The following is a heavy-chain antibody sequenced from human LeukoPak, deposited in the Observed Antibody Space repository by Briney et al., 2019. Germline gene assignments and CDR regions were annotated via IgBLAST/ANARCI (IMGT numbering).Heavy chain of an antibody. D-gene: IGHD2/OR15-2a*01. J-gene: IGHJ4*02. V-gene: IGHV3-7*01. Sequence: PGGSLRLSCAASGFTFSSYAMSWVRQAPGGGLEWVASIKQDGSETYFGNSMKGRFSASRDNAKNSLFLQLNSLRVEDTAIYYCARDVYAAGTFDYXXXXALVTVSX. CDR1: GFTFSSYA. CDR2: IKQDGSET. CDR3: ARDVYAAGTFDY.